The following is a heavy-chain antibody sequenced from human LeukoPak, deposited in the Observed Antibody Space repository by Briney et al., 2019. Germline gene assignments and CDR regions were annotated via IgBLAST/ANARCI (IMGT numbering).Heavy chain of an antibody. CDR2: VDYRKRN. V-gene: IGHV4-39*01. CDR3: ANYVSRTMRDY. D-gene: IGHD3-16*01. Sequence: SETLSLTCTVSGGSITTTGHYWGWIRQPPGKGLEWIGIVDYRKRNTYNPSLKSRVTISADTSRNQFSLRLSSVTATDTAVYYCANYVSRTMRDYWGQGTLVTVSS. CDR1: GGSITTTGHY. J-gene: IGHJ4*02.